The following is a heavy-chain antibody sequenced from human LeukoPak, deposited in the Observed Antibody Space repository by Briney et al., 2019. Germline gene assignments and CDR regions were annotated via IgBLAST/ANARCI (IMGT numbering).Heavy chain of an antibody. J-gene: IGHJ4*02. CDR2: IYYSGST. D-gene: IGHD3-10*01. V-gene: IGHV4-59*01. CDR3: ASFFSATRGELLD. CDR1: GGSISSYY. Sequence: SETLSLTCTVSGGSISSYYWSWIRQPPGKGLEWIGYIYYSGSTNYNPSLKSRVTISIDTSKNQFSLKLISVTAADTAVYYCASFFSATRGELLDWGQGTLVTVSS.